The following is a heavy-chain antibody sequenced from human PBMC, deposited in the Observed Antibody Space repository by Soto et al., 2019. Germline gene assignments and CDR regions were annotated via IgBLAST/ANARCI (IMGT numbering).Heavy chain of an antibody. CDR2: IYHSGST. J-gene: IGHJ3*02. D-gene: IGHD2-21*02. Sequence: QLQLQESGSGLVKPSQTLSLTCAVSGGSISSGGYSWSWIRQPPGKGLEWIGYIYHSGSTYYNPSLKSRVTISVDGAKNQCSLKLSSVTAADTAVSYCASGGDGDAFDIWGQGTMVTVSS. CDR1: GGSISSGGYS. V-gene: IGHV4-30-2*01. CDR3: ASGGDGDAFDI.